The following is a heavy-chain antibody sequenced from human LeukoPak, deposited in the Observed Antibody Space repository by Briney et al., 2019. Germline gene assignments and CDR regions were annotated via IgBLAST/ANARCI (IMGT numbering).Heavy chain of an antibody. CDR3: ARGPLYCSSTSCYPLGALDI. V-gene: IGHV1-46*01. Sequence: ASVKVSCKASGYTFTSYYMHWVRQAPGQGLEWMGIINPSGGSTSYAQKFQGRVTMTRDTSTSTVYMELSSLRSEDTAVYYCARGPLYCSSTSCYPLGALDIWGQGTMVTVSS. D-gene: IGHD2-2*01. CDR2: INPSGGST. J-gene: IGHJ3*02. CDR1: GYTFTSYY.